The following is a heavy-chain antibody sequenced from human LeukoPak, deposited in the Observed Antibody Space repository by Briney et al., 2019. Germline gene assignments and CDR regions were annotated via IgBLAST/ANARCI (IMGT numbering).Heavy chain of an antibody. V-gene: IGHV3-23*01. CDR2: ISGSGGST. J-gene: IGHJ4*02. CDR3: ARAPRGAYYYGSGSYYLFDY. CDR1: GFTFSSYA. Sequence: GGSLRLSCAASGFTFSSYAMSWVRQAPGKGLEWVSAISGSGGSTYYADSVKGRFTISRDNAKNSLYLQMNSLRAEDTAVYYCARAPRGAYYYGSGSYYLFDYWGQGTLVTVSS. D-gene: IGHD3-10*01.